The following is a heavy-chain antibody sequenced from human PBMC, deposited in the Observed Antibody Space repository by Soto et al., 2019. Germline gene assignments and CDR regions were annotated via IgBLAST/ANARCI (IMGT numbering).Heavy chain of an antibody. V-gene: IGHV6-1*01. CDR2: TYYRSKWYN. CDR1: GDSVSSNSAA. D-gene: IGHD1-26*01. Sequence: SQTLSLTCAISGDSVSSNSAAWSWIRQSPSRGLEWLGRTYYRSKWYNDYAVSVKSRITINPDTSKNQFSLQLISVTPEDTAVYFCARWGPAPGWFDPWGQGTLVTVSS. J-gene: IGHJ5*02. CDR3: ARWGPAPGWFDP.